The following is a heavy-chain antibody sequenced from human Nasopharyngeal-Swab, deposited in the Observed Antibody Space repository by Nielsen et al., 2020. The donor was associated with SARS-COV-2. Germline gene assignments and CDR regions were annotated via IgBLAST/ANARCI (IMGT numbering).Heavy chain of an antibody. D-gene: IGHD3-3*01. CDR2: VTPEDGEP. J-gene: IGHJ3*02. CDR1: GYTLTVLP. V-gene: IGHV1-24*01. Sequence: ASVKVSCKVSGYTLTVLPIHWVRQAPGKGLEWMGTVTPEDGEPIYAQNFQGRVTVTEDTSTYTAYLELSSLRSEDTAVYYCASEGSGVFGVVIYAFDIWGPGTLVTVSS. CDR3: ASEGSGVFGVVIYAFDI.